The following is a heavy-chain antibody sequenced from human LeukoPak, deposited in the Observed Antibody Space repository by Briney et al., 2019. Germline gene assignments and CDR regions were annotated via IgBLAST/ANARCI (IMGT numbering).Heavy chain of an antibody. D-gene: IGHD6-19*01. CDR1: GFTFSSYW. CDR3: ARKGQWLVGDAFDI. V-gene: IGHV4-39*01. CDR2: IYYSGST. Sequence: GSLRLSCAASGFTFSSYWMSWVRQAPGKGLEWIGSIYYSGSTYYNPSLKSRVTISVDTSKNQFSLKLSSVTAADTAVYYCARKGQWLVGDAFDIWGQGTMVTVSS. J-gene: IGHJ3*02.